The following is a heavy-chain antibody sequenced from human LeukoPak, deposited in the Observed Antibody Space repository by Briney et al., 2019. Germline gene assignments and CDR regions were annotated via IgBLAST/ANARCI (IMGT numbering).Heavy chain of an antibody. CDR1: GGSFSAYY. D-gene: IGHD1-26*01. CDR3: ARGVDGTYSGAFDS. J-gene: IGHJ4*02. CDR2: INHSGST. V-gene: IGHV4-34*01. Sequence: SETLSLTCAVYGGSFSAYYWTWIRQPPGKGLEWIGEINHSGSTNYNPSLKGRVIISVDTSKNQFSLKLTSVTAADTAVYYCARGVDGTYSGAFDSWGQGTLVTVSS.